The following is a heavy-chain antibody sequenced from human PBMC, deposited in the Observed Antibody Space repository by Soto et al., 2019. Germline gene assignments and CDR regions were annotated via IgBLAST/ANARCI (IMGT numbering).Heavy chain of an antibody. CDR2: IYYSGST. D-gene: IGHD5-18*01. J-gene: IGHJ4*02. V-gene: IGHV4-39*01. CDR3: ARSPVDTARGIPFDY. CDR1: GGSISSSSYY. Sequence: PSETLSLTCTVSGGSISSSSYYWGWIRQSPGKGLEWIGSIYYSGSTYYNPSLKSRVTISVDTSKNQFSLKLSSVTAADTAVYYCARSPVDTARGIPFDYWGQGTLVTVSS.